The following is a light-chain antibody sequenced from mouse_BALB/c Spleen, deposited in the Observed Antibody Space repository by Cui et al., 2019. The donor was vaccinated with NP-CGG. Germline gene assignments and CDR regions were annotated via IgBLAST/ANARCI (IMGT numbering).Light chain of an antibody. CDR3: ALWYSNHWV. CDR2: GTK. J-gene: IGLJ1*01. V-gene: IGLV1*01. Sequence: QAAVLQESALTTSPGETVTLTCRSSTGAVTTSNYANWVQEKPDHLFTGLIGGTKNRAPCVPARFSGSLIGDKAALTITGAQTEDEAIYFCALWYSNHWVFGGGTKLTVL. CDR1: TGAVTTSNY.